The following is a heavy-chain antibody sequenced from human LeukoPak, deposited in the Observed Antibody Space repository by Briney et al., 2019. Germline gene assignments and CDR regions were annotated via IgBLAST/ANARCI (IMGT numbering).Heavy chain of an antibody. J-gene: IGHJ5*02. CDR3: ESTRGP. Sequence: PGGSLRLSCAASGFTLSGYGMRWVRQAPGKGLEWVATIKEDGSKKSYMDSVEGRFTISIDNAKNSVNLQMSSLRADDTAVYRCESTRGPWGQGTPVTVSS. CDR1: GFTLSGYG. V-gene: IGHV3-7*01. D-gene: IGHD1-14*01. CDR2: IKEDGSKK.